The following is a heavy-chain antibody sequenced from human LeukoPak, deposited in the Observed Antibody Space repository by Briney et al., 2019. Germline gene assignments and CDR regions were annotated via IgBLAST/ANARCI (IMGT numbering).Heavy chain of an antibody. J-gene: IGHJ6*02. CDR1: GFTFSSYS. CDR2: ISSSSSTI. D-gene: IGHD3-16*01. V-gene: IGHV3-48*02. Sequence: GGSLRLSCAASGFTFSSYSMNWVRRAPGKGLEWVSYISSSSSTIYYADSVKGRFTISRDNAKNSLYLQMNSLRDEDTAVYYCARVGGYLDYYYYGMDVWGQGTTVTVSS. CDR3: ARVGGYLDYYYYGMDV.